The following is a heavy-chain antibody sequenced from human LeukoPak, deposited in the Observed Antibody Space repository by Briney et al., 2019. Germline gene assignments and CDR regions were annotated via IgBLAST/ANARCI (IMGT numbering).Heavy chain of an antibody. V-gene: IGHV7-4-1*02. CDR3: ARDAPDGGVSKFDY. Sequence: GASVKVSCKASGYTFSTYPMNWVRQAPGQGLEWMGWINTNTGSPTYAQGLTGRFVFSLDTSVSTAFLQINSLKAEDTAVYYCARDAPDGGVSKFDYWGQGTLVTVSS. CDR2: INTNTGSP. D-gene: IGHD3-3*01. CDR1: GYTFSTYP. J-gene: IGHJ4*02.